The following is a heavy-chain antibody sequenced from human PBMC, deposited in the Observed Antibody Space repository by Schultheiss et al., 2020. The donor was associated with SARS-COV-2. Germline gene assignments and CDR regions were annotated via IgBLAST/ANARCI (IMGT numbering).Heavy chain of an antibody. Sequence: TLSLTCAVYGGSFSGYYWSWIRQPPGKGLEWIGEINHSGSTNYNPSLKSRVTISVDTSKNQFSLKLSSVTAADTAVYYCASRTHEGLVPAAFYYYGMDVWGQGTTVTVSS. CDR2: INHSGST. CDR3: ASRTHEGLVPAAFYYYGMDV. D-gene: IGHD2-2*01. J-gene: IGHJ6*02. V-gene: IGHV4-34*01. CDR1: GGSFSGYY.